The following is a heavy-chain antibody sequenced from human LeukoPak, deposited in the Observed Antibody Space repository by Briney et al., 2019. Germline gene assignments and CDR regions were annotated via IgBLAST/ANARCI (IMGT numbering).Heavy chain of an antibody. CDR1: GFTFSSYS. Sequence: PGGSLRPSCAASGFTFSSYSMNWVRQAPGKGLEWVSSISSSSSYIYYADSVKGRFTISRDNAKNSLYLQMNSLRAEDTAVYYCARVNSNSSPGDCWGQGTLVTVSS. D-gene: IGHD6-6*01. V-gene: IGHV3-21*01. J-gene: IGHJ4*02. CDR3: ARVNSNSSPGDC. CDR2: ISSSSSYI.